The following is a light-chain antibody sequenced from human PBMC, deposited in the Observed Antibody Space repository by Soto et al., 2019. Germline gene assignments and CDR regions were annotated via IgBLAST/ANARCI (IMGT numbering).Light chain of an antibody. V-gene: IGKV3-20*01. J-gene: IGKJ1*01. CDR3: QPYVSSGWT. Sequence: EIVLTQSPGTLSLSPGERATLSCRASQSVSGSYLAWYQQKPGQAPRLVIYGASRRTTGIPDRFSGSGSGTDFTLTISRLEPQVSALYYCQPYVSSGWTFGQGTKVEIK. CDR1: QSVSGSY. CDR2: GAS.